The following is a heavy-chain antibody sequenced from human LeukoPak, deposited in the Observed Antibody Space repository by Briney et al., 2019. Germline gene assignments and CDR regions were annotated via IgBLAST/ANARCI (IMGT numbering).Heavy chain of an antibody. Sequence: GASVKVSCKASGGTFSSYAISWVRQAPGQGLEWMGGIIPIFGTANYAQKFQGRVTTTRNTSISTAYMDLSSLNSEDTAVYYCARGLRYCSGGSCYYYLDVWGKGTTVTVSS. J-gene: IGHJ6*03. CDR2: IIPIFGTA. CDR1: GGTFSSYA. D-gene: IGHD2-15*01. V-gene: IGHV1-69*05. CDR3: ARGLRYCSGGSCYYYLDV.